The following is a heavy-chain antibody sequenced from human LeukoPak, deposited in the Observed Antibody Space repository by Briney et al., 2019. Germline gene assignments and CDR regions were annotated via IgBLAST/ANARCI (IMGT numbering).Heavy chain of an antibody. D-gene: IGHD3-10*01. CDR1: GGSISSSSYY. J-gene: IGHJ5*02. CDR2: IYYSGST. CDR3: ASTRYGSGSYYLNWFDP. Sequence: SETLSLTCTVSGGSISSSSYYWGWIRQPPGKGLEWIGSIYYSGSTYYNPSLKSRVTISVDTSKNQFSLKLSSVTAADTAVYYCASTRYGSGSYYLNWFDPWGQGTLATVSS. V-gene: IGHV4-39*01.